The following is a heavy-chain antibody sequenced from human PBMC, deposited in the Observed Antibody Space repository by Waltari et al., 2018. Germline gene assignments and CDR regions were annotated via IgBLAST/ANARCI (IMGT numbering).Heavy chain of an antibody. Sequence: QVQLVQSGAALTNPGASVSVSCHTSGYPFTNFYCPWVRQAPGQGLEWMGWIHPGGGDTNYAQKFQGRVTLTRDTSIDTAYLELNGLTSDDTAIYYCARDHNWGPDYWGQGTLVTVSS. J-gene: IGHJ4*02. D-gene: IGHD7-27*01. CDR1: GYPFTNFY. CDR3: ARDHNWGPDY. CDR2: IHPGGGDT. V-gene: IGHV1-2*02.